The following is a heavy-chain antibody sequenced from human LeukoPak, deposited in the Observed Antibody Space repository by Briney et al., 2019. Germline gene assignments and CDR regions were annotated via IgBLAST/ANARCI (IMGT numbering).Heavy chain of an antibody. Sequence: GGSLRLSCAASGFTFSSYWMSWVRQAPGKGLEWVANIKQDGSEKYYVDSVKGRFTISRDNAKNTVYLQMNSLRAEDTAVYYCARDYVSGSFGPWGQGTLVTVSS. J-gene: IGHJ5*02. CDR3: ARDYVSGSFGP. V-gene: IGHV3-7*01. CDR2: IKQDGSEK. CDR1: GFTFSSYW. D-gene: IGHD3-10*01.